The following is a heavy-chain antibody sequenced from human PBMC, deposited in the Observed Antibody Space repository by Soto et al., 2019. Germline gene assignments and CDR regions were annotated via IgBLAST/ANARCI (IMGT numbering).Heavy chain of an antibody. CDR3: ARITSISFEN. CDR1: GFSVSSNS. Sequence: PGGSLRLSCGASGFSVSSNSLSWVRQAPGKGLEWVSVVYSGGETYYADSVKGRLTISRDNSKNTLYLQMNSLRAEDTAVYYCARITSISFENWGQGTLVTVS. D-gene: IGHD3-16*01. J-gene: IGHJ4*02. CDR2: VYSGGET. V-gene: IGHV3-53*01.